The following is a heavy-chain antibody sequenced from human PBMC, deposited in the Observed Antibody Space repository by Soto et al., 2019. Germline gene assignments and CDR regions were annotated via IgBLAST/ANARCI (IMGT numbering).Heavy chain of an antibody. D-gene: IGHD4-17*01. CDR1: GFTFSSYA. V-gene: IGHV3-30-3*01. Sequence: GSLRLSCAASGFTFSSYAMHWVRQAPGKGLEWVAVISYDGSNKYYADSVKGRFTISRDNSKNTLYLQMNSLRAEDTAVYYCARDPAVTTFYYYGMDAWGQGTTVTVSS. CDR2: ISYDGSNK. J-gene: IGHJ6*02. CDR3: ARDPAVTTFYYYGMDA.